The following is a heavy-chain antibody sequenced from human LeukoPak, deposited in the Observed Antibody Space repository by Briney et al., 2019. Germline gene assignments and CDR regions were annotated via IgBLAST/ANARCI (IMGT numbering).Heavy chain of an antibody. CDR1: GFTFGSYA. Sequence: GGSLRLSCAASGFTFGSYAMTWVRQAPGKGLDWVSTMSGSRGTTYYADSVKGRFTISRDNSKNTLYLQMNSLRAEDTAVYYCAKDLGGGTCCSNWGQGTLVTVSS. D-gene: IGHD2-15*01. J-gene: IGHJ4*02. V-gene: IGHV3-23*01. CDR2: MSGSRGTT. CDR3: AKDLGGGTCCSN.